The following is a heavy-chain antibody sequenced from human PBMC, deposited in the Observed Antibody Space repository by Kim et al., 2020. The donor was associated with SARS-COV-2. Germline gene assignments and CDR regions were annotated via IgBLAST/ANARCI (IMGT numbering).Heavy chain of an antibody. J-gene: IGHJ4*02. CDR1: GGSISSSSYY. CDR2: IYYSGST. D-gene: IGHD6-19*01. CDR3: ARQFRIAVAGIGKDFDY. Sequence: SETLSLTCTVSGGSISSSSYYWGWIRQPPGKGLEWIGSIYYSGSTYYNPSLKSRVTISVDTSKNQFSLKLSSVTAADTAVYYCARQFRIAVAGIGKDFDYWGQGTLVTVSS. V-gene: IGHV4-39*01.